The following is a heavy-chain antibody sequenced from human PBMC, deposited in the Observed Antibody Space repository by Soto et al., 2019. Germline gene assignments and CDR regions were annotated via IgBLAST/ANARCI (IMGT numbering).Heavy chain of an antibody. Sequence: SETLSLTCTVSGGSISSSSYYWGWIRQPPGKGLEWIGSIYYSGSTYYNPSLKSRVTISVDTSKNQFSLKLSSVTAADTAVYYCARRRYYYDSSGYYWGRKEFDYWGQGTLVTVSS. CDR1: GGSISSSSYY. J-gene: IGHJ4*02. CDR3: ARRRYYYDSSGYYWGRKEFDY. D-gene: IGHD3-22*01. V-gene: IGHV4-39*01. CDR2: IYYSGST.